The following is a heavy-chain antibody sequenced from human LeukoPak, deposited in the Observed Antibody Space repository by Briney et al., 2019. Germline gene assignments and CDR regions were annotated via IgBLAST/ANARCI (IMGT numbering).Heavy chain of an antibody. Sequence: ASVKVSCKASGYTFTGYYMHWVRQAPGQGLEWMGWINPNSGGTNYAQKFQGRVTMTRDTSISTAYMELSRLRSDDTAVYYCARAKNTIFGVTNWSHYYYMDVWGKGTTVTVSS. CDR2: INPNSGGT. V-gene: IGHV1-2*02. CDR3: ARAKNTIFGVTNWSHYYYMDV. CDR1: GYTFTGYY. D-gene: IGHD3-3*01. J-gene: IGHJ6*03.